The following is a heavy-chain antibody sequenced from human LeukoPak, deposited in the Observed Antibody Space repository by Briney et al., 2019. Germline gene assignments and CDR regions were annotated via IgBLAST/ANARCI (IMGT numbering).Heavy chain of an antibody. CDR3: ASAPGSIAAYYYYMDV. J-gene: IGHJ6*03. CDR2: ISGSGGTT. Sequence: PGGSLRLSCVASGFTFSSYAMSWVRQAPGKGLEWVSAISGSGGTTYYADSVKGRFTISRDNAKNSLYLQMNSLRAEDTAVYYCASAPGSIAAYYYYMDVWGKGTTVTVSS. CDR1: GFTFSSYA. V-gene: IGHV3-23*01. D-gene: IGHD6-13*01.